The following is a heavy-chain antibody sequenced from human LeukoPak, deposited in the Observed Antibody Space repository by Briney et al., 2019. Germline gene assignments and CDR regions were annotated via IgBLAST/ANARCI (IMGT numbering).Heavy chain of an antibody. D-gene: IGHD1-26*01. V-gene: IGHV4-34*01. Sequence: SETLSLTCAVYGGSFSGYYWSWIRQPPGKGLEWIGSIYHSGSTYYNPSLKSRVTISVDTSKNQFSLKLSSVTAADTAVYYCARERPTRWELLRTRPYYFDYWGQGTLVTVSS. CDR2: IYHSGST. CDR3: ARERPTRWELLRTRPYYFDY. J-gene: IGHJ4*02. CDR1: GGSFSGYY.